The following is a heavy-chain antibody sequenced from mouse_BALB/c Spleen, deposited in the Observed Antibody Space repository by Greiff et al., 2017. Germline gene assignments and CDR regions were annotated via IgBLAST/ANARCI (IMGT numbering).Heavy chain of an antibody. V-gene: IGHV6-6*02. CDR1: GFTFSNYW. J-gene: IGHJ4*01. CDR3: TRGSSGKGYAMDY. D-gene: IGHD2-1*01. Sequence: EVQRVESGGGLVQPGGSMKLSCVASGFTFSNYWMNWVRQSPEKGLEWVAEIRLKSNNYATHYAESVKGRFTISRNDSKSSVYLQLNNLRAEDTGIYYCTRGSSGKGYAMDYWGQGTSVTVSS. CDR2: IRLKSNNYAT.